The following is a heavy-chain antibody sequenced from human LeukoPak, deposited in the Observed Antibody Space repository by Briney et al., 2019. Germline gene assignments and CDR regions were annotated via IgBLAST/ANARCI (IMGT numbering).Heavy chain of an antibody. V-gene: IGHV3-23*01. Sequence: GGSLRLSCAASGFTFSSYAMSWVRQAPGKGLEWVSAISGSGGSTYYADSVKGRFTISRDNSKNTLYLQMNSLRAEDTAVYYCARASIVVVTPYYFDYWGQGTLVTVSS. CDR1: GFTFSSYA. D-gene: IGHD3-22*01. CDR3: ARASIVVVTPYYFDY. J-gene: IGHJ4*02. CDR2: ISGSGGST.